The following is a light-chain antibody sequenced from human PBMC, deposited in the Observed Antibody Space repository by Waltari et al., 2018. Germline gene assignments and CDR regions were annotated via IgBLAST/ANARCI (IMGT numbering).Light chain of an antibody. CDR1: QSISNW. V-gene: IGKV1-5*03. CDR2: GAS. Sequence: DIQMTQSPSTLSASVGDRVTITCRASQSISNWLAWYQQKPGKAPKVLIYGASSLESGVPSRFSGSGSGTEFTLTISSLQPDDFATYYCQHYNDYSTWTFGQGTKVEIK. CDR3: QHYNDYSTWT. J-gene: IGKJ1*01.